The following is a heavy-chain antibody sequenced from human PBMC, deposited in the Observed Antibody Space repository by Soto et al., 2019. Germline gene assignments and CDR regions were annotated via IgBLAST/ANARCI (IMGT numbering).Heavy chain of an antibody. CDR1: GFTFSSYG. CDR2: IWYDGSNK. D-gene: IGHD6-19*01. J-gene: IGHJ6*02. Sequence: QVQLVESGGGVVQPGRSLRLSCAASGFTFSSYGMHWVRQAPGKGLECVAVIWYDGSNKYYADSVKGRFTISRDNSKNTLYLQMNSLRAEDTAVYYCARDGSPHSSGWYLNGMDVWGQGTTVTVSS. V-gene: IGHV3-33*01. CDR3: ARDGSPHSSGWYLNGMDV.